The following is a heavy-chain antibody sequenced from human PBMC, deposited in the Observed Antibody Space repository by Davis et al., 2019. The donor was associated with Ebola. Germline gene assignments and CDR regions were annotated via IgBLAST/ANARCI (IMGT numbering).Heavy chain of an antibody. CDR2: IRYDGSNK. CDR1: GFTFSSHG. J-gene: IGHJ4*02. D-gene: IGHD3-22*01. V-gene: IGHV3-30*02. Sequence: GESLKISCAASGFTFSSHGMHWVRQAPGKALEWVAFIRYDGSNKYYADSVKGRFTISRDNSKNTLYLQMNSLRAEDTAVYYCAKDSASYYYDSSGYYTAYYFDYWGQGTLVTVSS. CDR3: AKDSASYYYDSSGYYTAYYFDY.